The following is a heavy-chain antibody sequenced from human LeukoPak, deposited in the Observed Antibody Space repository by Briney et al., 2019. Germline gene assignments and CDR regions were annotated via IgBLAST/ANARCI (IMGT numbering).Heavy chain of an antibody. D-gene: IGHD2-15*01. CDR2: IIPIFGTA. Sequence: GASVKVSCKASGGTFSSYAISWVRQAPGQGLEWMGGIIPIFGTANYAQKFQGRVTITADKSTSTAYMELSSLRSEDTAVYYCATNIVVVVAANYSPATHAFDIWGQGTMVTVSS. V-gene: IGHV1-69*06. CDR1: GGTFSSYA. CDR3: ATNIVVVVAANYSPATHAFDI. J-gene: IGHJ3*02.